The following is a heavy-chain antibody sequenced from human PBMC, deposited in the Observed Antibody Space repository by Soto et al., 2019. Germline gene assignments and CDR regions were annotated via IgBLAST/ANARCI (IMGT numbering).Heavy chain of an antibody. CDR3: PRDPEIYDC. Sequence: QVQLVQSGAEVKKPGASVKVSCKASGYTFTSYGISWVRQAPGQGLEWMGWISGYNGNKKYAQKLQGRVTMTTDTATSTANMEQRSVRSEDTVVYYSPRDPEIYDCWGQGTRVTVCS. CDR2: ISGYNGNK. V-gene: IGHV1-18*01. CDR1: GYTFTSYG. J-gene: IGHJ4*02.